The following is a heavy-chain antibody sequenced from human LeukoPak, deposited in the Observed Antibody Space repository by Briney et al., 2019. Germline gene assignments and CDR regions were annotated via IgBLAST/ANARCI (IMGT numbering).Heavy chain of an antibody. CDR2: IYYSGST. J-gene: IGHJ3*02. CDR3: ARDGDDYGANDAFDI. V-gene: IGHV4-39*07. CDR1: GGSISSSSYY. Sequence: SETLSLTCTVSGGSISSSSYYWGWIRQPPGKGLEWVGSIYYSGSTYYNPSLKSRVTISVDTSKNQFSLKLSSVTAADTAVYYCARDGDDYGANDAFDIWGQGTMVTVSS. D-gene: IGHD4-17*01.